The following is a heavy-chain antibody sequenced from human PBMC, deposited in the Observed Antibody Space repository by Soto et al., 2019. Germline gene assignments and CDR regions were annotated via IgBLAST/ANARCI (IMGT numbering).Heavy chain of an antibody. Sequence: GESLKISCKGSGYNFANYWIGWVRQMPGKGLEWMGIIYPGDSDTRYSPSFQGQVTISADKSVSIAYLQWSSLKASDTAIYYCAVYCSSTTCYSSGMDVWGQGTTVTV. CDR3: AVYCSSTTCYSSGMDV. CDR2: IYPGDSDT. V-gene: IGHV5-51*01. J-gene: IGHJ6*02. CDR1: GYNFANYW. D-gene: IGHD2-2*01.